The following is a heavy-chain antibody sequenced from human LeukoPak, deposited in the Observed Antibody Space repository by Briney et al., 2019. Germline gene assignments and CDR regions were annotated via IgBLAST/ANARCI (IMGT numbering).Heavy chain of an antibody. CDR2: ISDRGSI. J-gene: IGHJ4*02. D-gene: IGHD2/OR15-2a*01. Sequence: SETLSLTCTVSGGSISSYYWSWIRQPPGKGLEWIAYISDRGSINYNPSLKSRVTISLDTSKNQFSLKLSSVAAADTAVYYCAGHHPRNTVDFWGQGTLVTVSS. V-gene: IGHV4-59*08. CDR1: GGSISSYY. CDR3: AGHHPRNTVDF.